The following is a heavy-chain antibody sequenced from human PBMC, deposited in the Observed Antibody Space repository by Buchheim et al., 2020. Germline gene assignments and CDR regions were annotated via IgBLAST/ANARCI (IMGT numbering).Heavy chain of an antibody. D-gene: IGHD3-9*01. CDR3: ARDRLYFDTDRCFDY. J-gene: IGHJ4*02. Sequence: QVQLVESGGGVVQPGRSLRLSCAASGFTFSSYGMHWVRQAPGKGLEWVAVIWYDGSNKYYADSVKGRFTISRDNSKNTLYLQMNSLRADDTAVYYCARDRLYFDTDRCFDYWGQGTL. CDR2: IWYDGSNK. CDR1: GFTFSSYG. V-gene: IGHV3-33*01.